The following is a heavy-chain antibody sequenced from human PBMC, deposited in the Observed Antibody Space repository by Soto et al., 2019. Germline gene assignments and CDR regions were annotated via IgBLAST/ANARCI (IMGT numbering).Heavy chain of an antibody. J-gene: IGHJ4*02. CDR1: GFTCSSYE. CDR3: ARQRYNWNAYFDY. D-gene: IGHD1-1*01. V-gene: IGHV3-48*03. CDR2: ISSSGSTI. Sequence: SLRLSCASSGFTCSSYEMNWVRQAPGKGLEWVSYISSSGSTIYYADSVKGRFTISRDNAKNSLYLQMNSLRAEDTAVYYCARQRYNWNAYFDYWGQGTLVTVSS.